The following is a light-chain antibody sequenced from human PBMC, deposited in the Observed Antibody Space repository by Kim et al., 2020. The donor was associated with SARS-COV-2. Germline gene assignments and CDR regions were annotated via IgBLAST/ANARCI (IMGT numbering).Light chain of an antibody. V-gene: IGKV3-20*01. Sequence: EIVLTQSPGTLSLSPGERATLSCRASQSVSSNFLAWYQQRPGQAPRLLIYGASSRATGIPDRFSGSGSGTDFTLTISRLESEDFAVYYCQQYDKSPLYTFGQGTKLEI. CDR2: GAS. CDR3: QQYDKSPLYT. CDR1: QSVSSNF. J-gene: IGKJ2*01.